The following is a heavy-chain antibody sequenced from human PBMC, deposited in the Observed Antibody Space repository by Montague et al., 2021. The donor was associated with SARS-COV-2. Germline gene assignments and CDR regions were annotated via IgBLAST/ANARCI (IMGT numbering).Heavy chain of an antibody. J-gene: IGHJ4*02. CDR1: GFTFSSYE. Sequence: YLRLSCAASGFTFSSYEMNLVRQAPGKGLEWVSYISSSGSSIYYADSVKGRFTISRDNAKNSLYLQMNSLRAEDTAVYYCAREGYYDSSVYPLSFWGQGTLVTVSS. V-gene: IGHV3-48*03. CDR3: AREGYYDSSVYPLSF. D-gene: IGHD3-22*01. CDR2: ISSSGSSI.